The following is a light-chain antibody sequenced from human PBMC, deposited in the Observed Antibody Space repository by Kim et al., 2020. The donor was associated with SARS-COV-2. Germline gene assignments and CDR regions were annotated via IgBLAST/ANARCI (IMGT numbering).Light chain of an antibody. V-gene: IGKV1-39*01. Sequence: DIQMTKSPSTLSASVGDRVTITCRTTQSISSHLNWYQQKPGRAPKLLISAASTLQGGVPSRFSGSGSETDFTLTISSLQPEDFATYFCQQSYITPFTFGPGTKVAIK. CDR2: AAS. J-gene: IGKJ3*01. CDR1: QSISSH. CDR3: QQSYITPFT.